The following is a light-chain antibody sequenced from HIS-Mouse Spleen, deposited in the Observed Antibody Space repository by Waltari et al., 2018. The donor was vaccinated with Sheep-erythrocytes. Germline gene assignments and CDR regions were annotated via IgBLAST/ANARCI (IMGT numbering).Light chain of an antibody. CDR2: YAS. CDR3: HQSSSLPWT. V-gene: IGKV6-21*01. Sequence: EIVLTQSPDFQSVTPKEKVTITCRASQSIGSSLHWYQQKPDQSPKLLIKYASQSFSGVPSRFIGSGTRTDSTLTINSLEAEDAATYYFHQSSSLPWTFGQGTKVEIK. J-gene: IGKJ1*01. CDR1: QSIGSS.